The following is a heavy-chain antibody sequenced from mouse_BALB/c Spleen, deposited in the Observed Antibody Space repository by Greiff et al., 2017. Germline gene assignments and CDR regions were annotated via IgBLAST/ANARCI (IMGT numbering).Heavy chain of an antibody. J-gene: IGHJ2*01. Sequence: EVKLQESGAELVRPGALVKLSCKASGFNIKDYYMHWVKQRPEQGLEWIGWIDPENGNTIYDPKFQGKASITADTSSNTAYLQLSSLTSEDTAVYYCARDRYLGYWGQGTTLTVSS. CDR1: GFNIKDYY. CDR2: IDPENGNT. V-gene: IGHV14-1*02. CDR3: ARDRYLGY. D-gene: IGHD4-1*01.